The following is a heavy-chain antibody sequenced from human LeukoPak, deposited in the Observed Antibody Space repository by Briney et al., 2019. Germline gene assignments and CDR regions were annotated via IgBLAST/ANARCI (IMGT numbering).Heavy chain of an antibody. CDR1: GFTFSNYG. CDR2: TSYDGSNK. CDR3: AKGGESSGYYGGPDY. V-gene: IGHV3-30*18. Sequence: GGSLRLSCAASGFTFSNYGMHWVRQAPGKGLEWVSVTSYDGSNKYYRDSVKGRFTISRDNSKNTLYLQMNSLRTEDTAVYYCAKGGESSGYYGGPDYWGQGTLVTV. J-gene: IGHJ4*02. D-gene: IGHD3-22*01.